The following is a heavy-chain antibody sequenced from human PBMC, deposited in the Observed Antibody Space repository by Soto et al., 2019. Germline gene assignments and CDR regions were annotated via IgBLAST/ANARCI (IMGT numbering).Heavy chain of an antibody. V-gene: IGHV1-3*01. CDR2: INAGNGNT. Sequence: GASVKVSCKASGYTFTSYAMHWVRQAPGQRLEWMGWINAGNGNTKYSQKFQGRVTITRDTSASTAYMELSSLRSEDTAVYYCERDRTIAARMGYFDLWGRGTLVTVSS. J-gene: IGHJ2*01. CDR1: GYTFTSYA. D-gene: IGHD6-6*01. CDR3: ERDRTIAARMGYFDL.